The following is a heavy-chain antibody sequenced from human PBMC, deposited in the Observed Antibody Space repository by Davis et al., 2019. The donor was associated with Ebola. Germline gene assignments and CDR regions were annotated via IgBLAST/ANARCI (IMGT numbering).Heavy chain of an antibody. J-gene: IGHJ4*02. CDR1: GFTFSSYS. CDR2: ISSSSSYI. V-gene: IGHV3-21*01. Sequence: PGGSLRLSCAASGFTFSSYSMNWVRQAPGKGLEWVSSISSSSSYIYYADSVKGRFTISRDNAKNSLYLQMNSLRAEDTAVYYCARDWGSSSWSGAVGYWGQGTLVTVSS. D-gene: IGHD6-13*01. CDR3: ARDWGSSSWSGAVGY.